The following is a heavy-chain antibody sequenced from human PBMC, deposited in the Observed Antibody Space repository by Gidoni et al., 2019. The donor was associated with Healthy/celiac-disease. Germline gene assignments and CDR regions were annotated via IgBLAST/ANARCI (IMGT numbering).Heavy chain of an antibody. J-gene: IGHJ4*02. D-gene: IGHD3-3*01. V-gene: IGHV3-23*01. CDR3: AKERGGIFGVVTRGY. Sequence: GRFTISRDNSKNTLYLQMNSLRAEDTAVYYCAKERGGIFGVVTRGYWGQGTLVTVSS.